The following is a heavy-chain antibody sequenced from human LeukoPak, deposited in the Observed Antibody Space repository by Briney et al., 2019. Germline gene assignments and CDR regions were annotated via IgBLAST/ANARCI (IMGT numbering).Heavy chain of an antibody. J-gene: IGHJ4*02. CDR2: ISYDGSNK. V-gene: IGHV3-30-3*01. D-gene: IGHD2-8*02. CDR1: GFTFSSYA. CDR3: AKDRVPDGVWSLDY. Sequence: PGGSLRLSCAASGFTFSSYAMHWVRQAPGKGLEWVAVISYDGSNKYYADSVKGRFTISRDNSMDRLYLQMDNLRAEDTAIYYCAKDRVPDGVWSLDYWGRGTLVTVSS.